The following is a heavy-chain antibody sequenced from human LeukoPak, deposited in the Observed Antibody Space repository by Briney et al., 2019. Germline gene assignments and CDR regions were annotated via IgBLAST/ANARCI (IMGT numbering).Heavy chain of an antibody. J-gene: IGHJ2*01. D-gene: IGHD3-3*01. V-gene: IGHV4-59*08. CDR2: XYXSGTA. CDR3: ARKNFYPYWYFDV. Sequence: PSETLSLTCTVSGGSISGHYWXXXRQSPEKGXXXIGYXYXSGTANYNPSLXXXXAISIXTSKNQSSLSLNSLTAADTAIYFCARKNFYPYWYFDVWGRGTLVTVSS. CDR1: GGSISGHY.